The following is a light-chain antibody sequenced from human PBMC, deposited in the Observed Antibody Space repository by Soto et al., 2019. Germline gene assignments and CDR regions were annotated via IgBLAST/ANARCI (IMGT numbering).Light chain of an antibody. Sequence: SALTQPASVSGSPGQSITISCTGTSSDVGGYNRVSWYQQHPGKAPKLIIYEVTDRPSGVSNRFSGSKSGNTASLTISGLQAEDEAEYYCSSYTNINTRACVFGTGTKVTVL. CDR2: EVT. CDR3: SSYTNINTRACV. J-gene: IGLJ1*01. V-gene: IGLV2-14*01. CDR1: SSDVGGYNR.